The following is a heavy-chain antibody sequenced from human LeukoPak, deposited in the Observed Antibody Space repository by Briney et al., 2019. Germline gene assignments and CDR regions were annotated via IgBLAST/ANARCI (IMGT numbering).Heavy chain of an antibody. V-gene: IGHV4-61*01. CDR2: IYYSGST. J-gene: IGHJ4*02. D-gene: IGHD2-2*02. Sequence: PETLSLTCTVSGDSVSSGSYYWSWIRQPPGKGLEWIGDIYYSGSTNYNPSLKSRVTISVDTSKNQFSLKLSSVTAADTAVYYCARARPGYCSSTSCYIKRRSFDYWGQGTLVTVSS. CDR3: ARARPGYCSSTSCYIKRRSFDY. CDR1: GDSVSSGSYY.